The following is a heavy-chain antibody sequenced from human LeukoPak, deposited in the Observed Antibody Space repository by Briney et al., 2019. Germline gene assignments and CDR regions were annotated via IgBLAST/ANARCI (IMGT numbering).Heavy chain of an antibody. Sequence: KPSETLSLTCTVSGGSINGYYWSWVRQSPGKGLEWIAYISYSGNNNYNPSLKSRVTISVDTSKNQFSLKLSSVTAADTAVYYCARWYSSGWAFDYWGQGTLVTVSS. CDR1: GGSINGYY. CDR3: ARWYSSGWAFDY. J-gene: IGHJ4*02. CDR2: ISYSGNN. D-gene: IGHD6-19*01. V-gene: IGHV4-59*08.